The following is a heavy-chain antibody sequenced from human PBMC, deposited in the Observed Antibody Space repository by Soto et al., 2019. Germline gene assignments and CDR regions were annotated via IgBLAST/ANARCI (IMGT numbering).Heavy chain of an antibody. CDR1: GCTFTGYY. Sequence: ASVKVSCKASGCTFTGYYMHWVRQAPGQGLEWMGWINPNSGGTNYAQKFQGWVTMTRDTSISTAYMELSRLRSDDTAVYYCATDLLEPNAFDIWGQGTMVTVSS. CDR3: ATDLLEPNAFDI. D-gene: IGHD1-1*01. V-gene: IGHV1-2*04. CDR2: INPNSGGT. J-gene: IGHJ3*02.